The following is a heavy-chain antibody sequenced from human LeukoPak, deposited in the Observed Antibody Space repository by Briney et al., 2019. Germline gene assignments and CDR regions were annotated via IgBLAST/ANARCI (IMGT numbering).Heavy chain of an antibody. V-gene: IGHV4-34*01. J-gene: IGHJ4*02. CDR1: GGSFSGYY. Sequence: PSETLCLTCAVYGGSFSGYYWSWIRQPPGKGLEWIGEINHSGSTNYNPSLKSRVTISVDTSKNQFSLKLSSVTAADTAVYYCARGSSYWGQGTLVTVSS. CDR2: INHSGST. CDR3: ARGSSY.